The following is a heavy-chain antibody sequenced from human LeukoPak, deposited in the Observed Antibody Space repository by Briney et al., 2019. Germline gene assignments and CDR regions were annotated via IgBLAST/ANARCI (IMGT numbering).Heavy chain of an antibody. CDR3: AKEHGSGSYFDY. CDR1: EFTFSNYG. D-gene: IGHD3-10*01. Sequence: GGSLRPSCAASEFTFSNYGMHWVRQAPGKGLEWVAFIQYDGSNKYYGNSVKGRFTISRDTSKNTLYLQMNSLRAEDSAVYYCAKEHGSGSYFDYWGQGTLVTVSS. CDR2: IQYDGSNK. J-gene: IGHJ4*02. V-gene: IGHV3-30*02.